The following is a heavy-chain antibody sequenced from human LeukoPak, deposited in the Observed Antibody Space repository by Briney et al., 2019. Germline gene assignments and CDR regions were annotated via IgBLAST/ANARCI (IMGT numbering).Heavy chain of an antibody. CDR2: ISAYNGNT. CDR3: ARDVHQSGLYYYYGMDV. CDR1: GYTFTSYG. Sequence: ASVKVSCKASGYTFTSYGISWVRQAPGQGLEWMGWISAYNGNTNYAQKLQGRVTMTTDTSTSTAYMELRSLRSDDTAVYYCARDVHQSGLYYYYGMDVWGQGTTVTVSS. V-gene: IGHV1-18*01. D-gene: IGHD2-2*01. J-gene: IGHJ6*02.